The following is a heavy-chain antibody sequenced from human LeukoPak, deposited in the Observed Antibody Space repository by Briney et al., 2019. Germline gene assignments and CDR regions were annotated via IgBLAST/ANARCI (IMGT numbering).Heavy chain of an antibody. CDR2: ISGSGGST. V-gene: IGHV3-23*01. J-gene: IGHJ4*02. CDR3: ARTDYGDSLFDY. CDR1: GFTFSSYA. D-gene: IGHD4-17*01. Sequence: PGGSLRLSCAASGFTFSSYAMSWVRQAPGKGLEWVSAISGSGGSTYYADSVKGRFTISRDNSKNTLYLQMNSLRAEDTAVYYCARTDYGDSLFDYWGQGTLVTVSS.